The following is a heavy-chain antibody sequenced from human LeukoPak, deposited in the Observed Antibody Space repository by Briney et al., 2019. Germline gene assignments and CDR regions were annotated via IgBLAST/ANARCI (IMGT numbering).Heavy chain of an antibody. CDR2: TYYRSKWYN. J-gene: IGHJ4*02. V-gene: IGHV6-1*01. D-gene: IGHD1-26*01. CDR1: GDSVSSNSAA. Sequence: SQTLSLTCAISGDSVSSNSAAWNWIRQSPSRGLEWLGRTYYRSKWYNDYAVSVKSRITINPDTSKNQFSLQLNSMTAADTAVYYCARWAVTEGGSYFSFDYWGQGALVTVSS. CDR3: ARWAVTEGGSYFSFDY.